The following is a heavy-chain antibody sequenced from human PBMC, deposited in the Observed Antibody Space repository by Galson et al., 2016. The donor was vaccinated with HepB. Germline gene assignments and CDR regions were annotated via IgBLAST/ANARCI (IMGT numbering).Heavy chain of an antibody. CDR1: GFIFSHYG. Sequence: SLRLSCAASGFIFSHYGMHWVRQAPGEGLEWVAMIWFDGSSKHHSDSVRGRFTISRDNSENTLYLQMNSLRAEDTAVYYCAKARPITMIVVLGEADFDYWGQGTLVTVSS. V-gene: IGHV3-33*06. J-gene: IGHJ4*02. CDR3: AKARPITMIVVLGEADFDY. D-gene: IGHD3-22*01. CDR2: IWFDGSSK.